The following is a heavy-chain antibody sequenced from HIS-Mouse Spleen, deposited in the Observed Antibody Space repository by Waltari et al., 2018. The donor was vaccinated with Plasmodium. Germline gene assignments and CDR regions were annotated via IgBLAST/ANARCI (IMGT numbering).Heavy chain of an antibody. Sequence: QVQLQQWGAGLLKPSETLSLTCAVYGGSFSGYYWSWIRQPPGKGLEWIGEINHSGSTNYNPSLKRRVTISVDTSKNQFSLKLSSVTAADTALYYCARVTSSGVYWYFDLWGRGTLVTVSS. V-gene: IGHV4-34*01. CDR1: GGSFSGYY. J-gene: IGHJ2*01. CDR3: ARVTSSGVYWYFDL. D-gene: IGHD3-3*01. CDR2: INHSGST.